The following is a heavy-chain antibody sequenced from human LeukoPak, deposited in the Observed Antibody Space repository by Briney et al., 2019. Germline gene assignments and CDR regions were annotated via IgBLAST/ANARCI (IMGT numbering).Heavy chain of an antibody. CDR2: ISSSGSST. D-gene: IGHD3-16*01. CDR1: GITFSTYA. CDR3: AKDQKGESPHYFDK. J-gene: IGHJ4*02. Sequence: PGGSLRLSCVASGITFSTYAMSWVRQAPGKGLEWVSVISSSGSSTYYADSVKGRFTISRDNLKNTLYLQMNSLRAEDTAVYYCAKDQKGESPHYFDKWGQGILVTVSS. V-gene: IGHV3-23*01.